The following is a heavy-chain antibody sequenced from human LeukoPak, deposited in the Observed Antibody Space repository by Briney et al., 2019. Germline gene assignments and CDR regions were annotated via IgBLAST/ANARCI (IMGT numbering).Heavy chain of an antibody. CDR2: ISGYNGNT. V-gene: IGHV1-18*01. D-gene: IGHD1-26*01. CDR3: AEWGDAFDI. Sequence: ASVKVSCKASGYTFISYGITWVRQAPGQGLEWMGWISGYNGNTKYAQKFQGRVTMTTDTSTSTAYMELRSLRSDDTAVYYCAEWGDAFDIWGQGTMVTVSS. CDR1: GYTFISYG. J-gene: IGHJ3*02.